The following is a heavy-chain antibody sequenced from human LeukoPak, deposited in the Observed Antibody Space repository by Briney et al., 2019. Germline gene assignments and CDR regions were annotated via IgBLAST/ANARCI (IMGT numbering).Heavy chain of an antibody. CDR2: XXXXXST. CDR3: ARDGILEWLGFDP. V-gene: IGHV4-59*01. D-gene: IGHD3-3*01. J-gene: IGHJ5*02. Sequence: SETXSLTCTVSGGSISSYXXXXXXQPXGXXXXXXGYXXXXXSTNYNXSLKSRVXXSVXTSKNQFSLKLSSVTAADTAVYYCARDGILEWLGFDPWGQGTLVTVSS. CDR1: GGSISSYX.